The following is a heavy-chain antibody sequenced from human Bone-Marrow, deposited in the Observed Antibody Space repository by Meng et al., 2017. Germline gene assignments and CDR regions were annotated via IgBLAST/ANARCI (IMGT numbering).Heavy chain of an antibody. CDR3: ARSLSDTAKGVFNI. J-gene: IGHJ3*02. D-gene: IGHD2-21*02. Sequence: GESLKISCVASGFSFSNYWMHWVRQAPGKGLVWVSRISNDGSTTNYPDPVKGRFTISRDNAKNTLYLQMNSLRAEDTAMYFCARSLSDTAKGVFNIWGQGTVVTVSS. V-gene: IGHV3-74*01. CDR1: GFSFSNYW. CDR2: ISNDGSTT.